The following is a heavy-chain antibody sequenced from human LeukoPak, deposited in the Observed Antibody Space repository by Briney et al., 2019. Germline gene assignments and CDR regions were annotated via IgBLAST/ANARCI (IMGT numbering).Heavy chain of an antibody. D-gene: IGHD3-22*01. Sequence: GGSLRLSCAASGFTFSSYAMGWVRQAPGKGLDWVSGISGSGGSTYYADSVKGRFTISRDNSKNTLCLQMNSLRAKDTAIYYSAKKRAPSGDTSTLEYWGAGNLVTVS. V-gene: IGHV3-23*01. CDR1: GFTFSSYA. J-gene: IGHJ4*02. CDR3: AKKRAPSGDTSTLEY. CDR2: ISGSGGST.